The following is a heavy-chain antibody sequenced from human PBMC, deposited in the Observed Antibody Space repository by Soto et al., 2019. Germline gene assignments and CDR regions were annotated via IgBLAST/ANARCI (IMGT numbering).Heavy chain of an antibody. CDR1: GYTFTRYY. J-gene: IGHJ5*02. Sequence: GASVKVSCKASGYTFTRYYMHWVRQAPGQGLEWMGIINPSGGSTSYAQKFQGRVTMTRDTSTSTVYMELSSLRSEDTAVYYCARVYPSDTRYGYVGNNWFDPWGQGTLVTVSS. CDR3: ARVYPSDTRYGYVGNNWFDP. CDR2: INPSGGST. V-gene: IGHV1-46*03. D-gene: IGHD5-18*01.